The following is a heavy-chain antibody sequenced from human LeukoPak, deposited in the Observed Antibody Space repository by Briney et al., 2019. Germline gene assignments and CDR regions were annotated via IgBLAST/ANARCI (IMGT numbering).Heavy chain of an antibody. CDR2: ISSSSSTI. Sequence: PGGSLRLSCAASGFTFRTYGMNRVRQAPGKGLEWISYISSSSSTINYADSVKGRFTISRDNAKNSLFLQMNSLRAEDTAIYYCARDTYGDYILDYWGQGTLVTVSS. CDR1: GFTFRTYG. V-gene: IGHV3-48*04. J-gene: IGHJ4*02. CDR3: ARDTYGDYILDY. D-gene: IGHD4-17*01.